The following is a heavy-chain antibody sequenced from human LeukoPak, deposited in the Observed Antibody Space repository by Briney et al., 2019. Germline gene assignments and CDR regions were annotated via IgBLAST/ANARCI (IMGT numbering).Heavy chain of an antibody. D-gene: IGHD3-10*02. CDR3: ARHPLKAYVSDWFDP. CDR2: IFYSGST. J-gene: IGHJ5*02. Sequence: PSETLSLTCTDSGGSISSRSYYWGWLRQPPGKGLEWIASIFYSGSTYHNPSLKSRVTISVDTSKSQFSLKLSSVTAADTAVYFCARHPLKAYVSDWFDPWGQGTLVTVSS. V-gene: IGHV4-39*01. CDR1: GGSISSRSYY.